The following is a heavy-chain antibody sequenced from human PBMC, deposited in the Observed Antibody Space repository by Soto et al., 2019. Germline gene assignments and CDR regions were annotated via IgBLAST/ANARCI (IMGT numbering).Heavy chain of an antibody. Sequence: QVQLVQSGAEVKKPGSSVKVSCKASGGTFSSYAISWVRRAPGQGLEWMGGIIPIFGTANYAQKFQGRVTITADESTSTAYMELSSLRSEDTAVYYCAREGVAYCGGDCYPFFDYWGQGTLVTVSS. J-gene: IGHJ4*02. CDR3: AREGVAYCGGDCYPFFDY. D-gene: IGHD2-21*02. V-gene: IGHV1-69*01. CDR2: IIPIFGTA. CDR1: GGTFSSYA.